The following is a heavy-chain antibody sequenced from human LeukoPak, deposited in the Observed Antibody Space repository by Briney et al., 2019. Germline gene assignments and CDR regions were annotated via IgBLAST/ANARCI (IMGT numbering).Heavy chain of an antibody. J-gene: IGHJ6*03. CDR3: TTVSGRKYYYYYYMDV. CDR2: IKSKTDGGTT. V-gene: IGHV3-15*01. CDR1: GFTFRSYE. Sequence: GGSLRLSCAASGFTFRSYEMNWVRQAPGKGLEWVGRIKSKTDGGTTDYAAPVKGRFTISRDDSKNTLYLQTNSLKTEDTAVYYCTTVSGRKYYYYYYMDVWGKGTTVTVSS.